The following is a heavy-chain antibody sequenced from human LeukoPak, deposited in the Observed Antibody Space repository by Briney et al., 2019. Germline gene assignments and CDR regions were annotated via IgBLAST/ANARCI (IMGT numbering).Heavy chain of an antibody. Sequence: GRSLRLSCAASGFTFSSYAMHWVRQAPGKGLEWVAVISYDGSNKYYADSVKGRFTISRDNSKNTLYLQMNSLRAEDTAVYYCARVTTVTFWGQGTLVTVSS. CDR1: GFTFSSYA. V-gene: IGHV3-30-3*01. CDR3: ARVTTVTF. J-gene: IGHJ4*02. CDR2: ISYDGSNK. D-gene: IGHD4-17*01.